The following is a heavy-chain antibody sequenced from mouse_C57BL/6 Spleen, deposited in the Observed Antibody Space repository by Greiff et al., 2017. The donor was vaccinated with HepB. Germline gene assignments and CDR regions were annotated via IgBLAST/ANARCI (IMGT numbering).Heavy chain of an antibody. J-gene: IGHJ3*01. CDR1: GFTFSSYG. CDR2: ISSRGSYT. Sequence: EVKVVESGGDLVKPGGSLKLSCAASGFTFSSYGMSWVRQTPDKRLEWVATISSRGSYTYYPDSVKGRFTIYRDNAKNTLYLKMSSLKSEDTAMYYCARQNYGSSPGFADWGQGTLVTVSA. D-gene: IGHD1-1*01. V-gene: IGHV5-6*01. CDR3: ARQNYGSSPGFAD.